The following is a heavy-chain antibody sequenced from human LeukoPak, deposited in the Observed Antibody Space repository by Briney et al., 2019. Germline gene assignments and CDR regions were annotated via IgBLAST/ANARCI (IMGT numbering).Heavy chain of an antibody. CDR2: IYYSGST. V-gene: IGHV4-39*07. Sequence: SETLSLTCTVSGGSISSSSYYWGWIRQPPGKGLEWIGSIYYSGSTYYNPSLKSRVTISVDTSKNQFSLQLNSVTPEDTAVYYCARGEGVYYYDSSGKTDAFDIWGQGTMVTVSS. J-gene: IGHJ3*02. CDR1: GGSISSSSYY. CDR3: ARGEGVYYYDSSGKTDAFDI. D-gene: IGHD3-22*01.